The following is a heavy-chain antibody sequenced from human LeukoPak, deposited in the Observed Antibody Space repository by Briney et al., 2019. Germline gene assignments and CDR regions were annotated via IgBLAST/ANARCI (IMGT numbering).Heavy chain of an antibody. D-gene: IGHD3-10*01. CDR3: ARDKPYGSGTYYTYYFYYYMDV. CDR1: GGSFSGYY. V-gene: IGHV4-59*12. Sequence: PSETLSLTCAVYGGSFSGYYWGWIRQPPGKALEWIGSISYSGSTYYNPSLKSRVTISIDTSQNHFSLRLSSVTAADTAVYYCARDKPYGSGTYYTYYFYYYMDVSGKGTTVTVSS. J-gene: IGHJ6*03. CDR2: ISYSGST.